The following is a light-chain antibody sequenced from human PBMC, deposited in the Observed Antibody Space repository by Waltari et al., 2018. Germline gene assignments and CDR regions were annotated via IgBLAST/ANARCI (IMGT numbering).Light chain of an antibody. J-gene: IGKJ5*01. V-gene: IGKV1-33*01. Sequence: DIQMTQSHSSLSASVGDRVTITCQASQGINNFLNWYQQRPGKAPDILIYDASKLETGVPSRVSGRGSGTDFTFTISSVQPEDIATYYCQQHYSLPITFGQGTRLEIK. CDR2: DAS. CDR1: QGINNF. CDR3: QQHYSLPIT.